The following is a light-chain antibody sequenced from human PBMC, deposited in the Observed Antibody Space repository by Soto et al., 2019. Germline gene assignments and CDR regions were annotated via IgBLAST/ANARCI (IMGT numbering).Light chain of an antibody. CDR2: GAS. V-gene: IGKV3-15*01. Sequence: EIVMTQSPATLSVSPGERATLSCRASQSVSSNLAWYQQKPGQAPRLLIYGASTRATGIPARFSGSGSGTEFTLTISSLQPDDFASYFCQEYNTNFRTFGQGTKVDIK. CDR1: QSVSSN. CDR3: QEYNTNFRT. J-gene: IGKJ1*01.